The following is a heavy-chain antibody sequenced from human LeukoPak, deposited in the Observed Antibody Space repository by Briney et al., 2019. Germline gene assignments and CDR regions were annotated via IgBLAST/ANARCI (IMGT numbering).Heavy chain of an antibody. D-gene: IGHD1-1*01. Sequence: PSETLSLTCGVSGGSITNTNYWTWVRQPPGKGLEWIGEVNLQGSTNYTPSLMGRVAISVDTSENHISLQLTSVTAADTAVYYCAREGGTYRPLDYSGQGTLVTVSS. CDR3: AREGGTYRPLDY. J-gene: IGHJ4*02. CDR1: GGSITNTNY. CDR2: VNLQGST. V-gene: IGHV4-4*02.